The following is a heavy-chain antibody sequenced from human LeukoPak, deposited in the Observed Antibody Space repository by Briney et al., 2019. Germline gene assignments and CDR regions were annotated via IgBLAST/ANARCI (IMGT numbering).Heavy chain of an antibody. V-gene: IGHV1-18*01. D-gene: IGHD2-2*01. CDR3: ARGGTHSSTSPRNRRFDP. CDR2: ISAYNGNT. Sequence: GASVKVSCKASGYTFTSYGISWVRQAPGQGLEWMGWISAYNGNTNYAQKFQGRVTITADESTSTAYMELSSLRSEDTAVYYCARGGTHSSTSPRNRRFDPWGQGTLVTVSS. CDR1: GYTFTSYG. J-gene: IGHJ5*02.